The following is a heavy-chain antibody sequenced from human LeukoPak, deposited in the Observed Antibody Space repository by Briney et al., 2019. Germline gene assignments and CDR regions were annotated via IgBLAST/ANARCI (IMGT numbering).Heavy chain of an antibody. CDR2: INPSDGST. V-gene: IGHV1-46*01. CDR3: ARESVVVAVEY. Sequence: ASVTVSCKASGGTFSSYAISWVRQAPGQGLEWMGIINPSDGSTSYAQKFQGRVTMTRDTSTSTVYMNVSSLRSEDTAVYYCARESVVVAVEYWGQGTLVTVSS. D-gene: IGHD2-15*01. J-gene: IGHJ4*02. CDR1: GGTFSSYA.